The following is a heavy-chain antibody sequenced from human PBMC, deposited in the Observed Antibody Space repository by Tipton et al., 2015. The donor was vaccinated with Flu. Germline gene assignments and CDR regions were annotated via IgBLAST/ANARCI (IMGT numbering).Heavy chain of an antibody. CDR3: AGYQLNRGYIWFDP. CDR1: GGSISSYY. Sequence: QVQLVQSGAEVKPSETLSLTCTVSGGSISSYYWSWIRQPAGKGLEWIGRIYTSGSTNYNPSLKSRVTMSVDTSKNQFSLKLSSVTAADTAVYYCAGYQLNRGYIWFDPWGQGTLVTVSS. V-gene: IGHV4-4*07. D-gene: IGHD2-2*01. CDR2: IYTSGST. J-gene: IGHJ5*02.